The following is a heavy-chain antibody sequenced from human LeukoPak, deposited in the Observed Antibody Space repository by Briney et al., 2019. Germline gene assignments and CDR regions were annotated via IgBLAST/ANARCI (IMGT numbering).Heavy chain of an antibody. CDR2: IYYSGST. CDR1: GGSISGYY. J-gene: IGHJ6*03. V-gene: IGHV4-59*01. Sequence: SETLSLTCTVSGGSISGYYWNWIRQSPGKGLEWLGYIYYSGSTNYNPSLKSRVTISADTSENQLSLKLSAVTAADTAVYYCASTDVDTAMAAGYMDVWGKGTTVTVSS. D-gene: IGHD5-18*01. CDR3: ASTDVDTAMAAGYMDV.